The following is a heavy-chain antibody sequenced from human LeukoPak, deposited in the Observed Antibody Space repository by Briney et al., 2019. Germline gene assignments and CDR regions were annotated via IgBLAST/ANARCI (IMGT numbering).Heavy chain of an antibody. CDR3: ARDKRDIVVVPAQPTGMGV. Sequence: SETLSLTCTVSGGSMSSYYWSWIRQPAGKGLEWIGRIYTSGSTNYNPSLKSRVTMSVYTSKNQFSLKLSSVTAADTAVYYCARDKRDIVVVPAQPTGMGVWGQVTTVTVSS. D-gene: IGHD2-2*01. CDR1: GGSMSSYY. CDR2: IYTSGST. V-gene: IGHV4-4*07. J-gene: IGHJ6*02.